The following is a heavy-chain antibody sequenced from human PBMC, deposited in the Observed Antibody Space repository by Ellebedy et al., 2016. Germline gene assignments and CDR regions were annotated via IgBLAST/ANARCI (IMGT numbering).Heavy chain of an antibody. CDR2: SNQSGRT. V-gene: IGHV4-34*01. J-gene: IGHJ6*02. D-gene: IGHD2-8*01. Sequence: GSLRLSXTASGFTFGDFAINWFRQAPGKGLEWIGESNQSGRTTHYNPSLKSRVTISTDRSKNEFYLTLSPVTAADTAVYYCARIPLYFVGMDVWGLGTTVTVSS. CDR1: GFTFGDFA. CDR3: ARIPLYFVGMDV.